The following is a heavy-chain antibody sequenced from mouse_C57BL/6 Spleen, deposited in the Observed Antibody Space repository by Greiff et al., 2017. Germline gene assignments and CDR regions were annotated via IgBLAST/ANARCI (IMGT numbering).Heavy chain of an antibody. CDR3: ARSGGLYDYDGAMDY. D-gene: IGHD2-4*01. Sequence: VQLQQPGTELVKPGASVKLSCKASGYTFTSYWMHWVKQRPGQGLEWIGNINPSNGGTNYNEKFKSKATLTVDKSSSTAYMQLSSLTAEDSAVYYCARSGGLYDYDGAMDYGGQGTSVTVSS. J-gene: IGHJ4*01. CDR1: GYTFTSYW. CDR2: INPSNGGT. V-gene: IGHV1-53*01.